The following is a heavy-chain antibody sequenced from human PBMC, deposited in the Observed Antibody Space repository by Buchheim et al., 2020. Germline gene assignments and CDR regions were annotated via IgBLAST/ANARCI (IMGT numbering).Heavy chain of an antibody. CDR1: GYTFTGYY. J-gene: IGHJ5*02. CDR3: AREGGSHFDNWFDP. CDR2: INPYSGGT. V-gene: IGHV1-2*02. Sequence: QVHLVQSGADVKKPGASVKVSCKASGYTFTGYYMHWVRQAPGQGLECMGWINPYSGGTNYAQKFQGRVTLTRDTSISTVYMGLGGLRSADTAVYYCAREGGSHFDNWFDPWGQGTL. D-gene: IGHD1-26*01.